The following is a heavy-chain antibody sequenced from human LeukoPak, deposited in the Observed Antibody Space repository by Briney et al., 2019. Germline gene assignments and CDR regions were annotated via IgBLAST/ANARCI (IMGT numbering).Heavy chain of an antibody. D-gene: IGHD3-22*01. Sequence: GGSLRLSCAASGFTFSSYAMHWVRQAPGKGLEWVAVISYDGSNKYYADSVKGRFTISRDNSKNTLYLQMNSLRAEDTAVYYCARDMDYDSSGYYYRPSNAFDIWGQGTMVTVSS. CDR2: ISYDGSNK. V-gene: IGHV3-30-3*01. CDR1: GFTFSSYA. CDR3: ARDMDYDSSGYYYRPSNAFDI. J-gene: IGHJ3*02.